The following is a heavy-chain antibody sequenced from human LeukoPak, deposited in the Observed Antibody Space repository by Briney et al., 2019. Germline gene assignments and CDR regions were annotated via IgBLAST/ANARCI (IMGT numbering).Heavy chain of an antibody. J-gene: IGHJ4*02. CDR2: IYYSGST. V-gene: IGHV4-39*01. D-gene: IGHD5-24*01. CDR3: ARHIPTSTQRWPQPIRG. Sequence: SETLSLTCTVSGGSINSSSYYWGWIRQPPGKGLEWIGSIYYSGSTYYNPSLKSRVTISVDTSKNQFSLKLSSVTAADTAVYYCARHIPTSTQRWPQPIRGWGQGTLVTVSS. CDR1: GGSINSSSYY.